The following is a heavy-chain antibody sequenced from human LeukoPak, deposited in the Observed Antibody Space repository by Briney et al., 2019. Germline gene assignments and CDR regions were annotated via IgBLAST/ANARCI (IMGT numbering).Heavy chain of an antibody. CDR3: ARDRVVGSIAAGRRWVRFDY. CDR1: GFTFTDYY. Sequence: PGGSLRLSCAASGFTFTDYYMSWIRQAPGKGLEWVSHMSVSGGTIYYADSVKARFTISRDNAKKSVYLQMNSLGAEDTAVYYCARDRVVGSIAAGRRWVRFDYWGQGTLVTVSS. J-gene: IGHJ4*02. CDR2: MSVSGGTI. D-gene: IGHD6-13*01. V-gene: IGHV3-11*01.